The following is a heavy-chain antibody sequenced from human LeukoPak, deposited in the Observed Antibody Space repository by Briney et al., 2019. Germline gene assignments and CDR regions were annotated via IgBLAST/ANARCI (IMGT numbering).Heavy chain of an antibody. Sequence: PSETLSLPCTVSGYSISSGYYWGWIRQPPGKGLEWIGSIYQNGSTHHNPCLKRRVPISVDTSKSQFSLKLSSVTAADTAVYYCARSGFDEETGYYYMDVWGKGTTVTVSS. V-gene: IGHV4-38-2*02. CDR3: ARSGFDEETGYYYMDV. CDR1: GYSISSGYY. CDR2: IYQNGST. J-gene: IGHJ6*03. D-gene: IGHD5-12*01.